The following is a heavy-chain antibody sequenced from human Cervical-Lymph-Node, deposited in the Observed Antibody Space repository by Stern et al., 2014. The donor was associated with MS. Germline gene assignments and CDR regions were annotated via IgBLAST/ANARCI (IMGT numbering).Heavy chain of an antibody. CDR2: IIPMFGAA. J-gene: IGHJ4*02. V-gene: IGHV1-69*06. D-gene: IGHD5-12*01. CDR1: GGTFNNHV. CDR3: ANRDMGYTYGRHDY. Sequence: MQLVESGAEVKKPGSSVKVSCKASGGTFNNHVISWVRQASGQGLEWMGGIIPMFGAANYARKFQGRVTITADKSTSTVHMVLPRLTYEDTAIYYCANRDMGYTYGRHDYWGQGTLVTVS.